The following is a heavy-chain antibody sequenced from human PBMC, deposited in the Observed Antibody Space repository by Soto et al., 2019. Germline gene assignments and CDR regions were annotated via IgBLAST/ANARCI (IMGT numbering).Heavy chain of an antibody. CDR2: IFWDDDK. J-gene: IGHJ4*02. Sequence: ITLKESGPTLAKPTQTLMLTCSFSGFSLSTRGVGVGWIRQPPGTALEWLAPIFWDDDKWYSPSLRSRLTIPEDTPKNQVVIIMTNMDPVDTATYYCAHRSRGYAYYFDQWGQGTLVTVSS. D-gene: IGHD5-12*01. CDR1: GFSLSTRGVG. CDR3: AHRSRGYAYYFDQ. V-gene: IGHV2-5*02.